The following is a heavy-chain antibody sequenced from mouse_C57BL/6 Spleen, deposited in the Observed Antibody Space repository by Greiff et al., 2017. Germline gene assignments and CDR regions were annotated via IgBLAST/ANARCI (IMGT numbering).Heavy chain of an antibody. V-gene: IGHV1-53*01. J-gene: IGHJ1*03. D-gene: IGHD1-1*01. CDR3: ARSDYYGSSPYWYFDV. CDR1: GYTFTSYW. CDR2: INPSNGGT. Sequence: QVQLQQPGTELVKPGASVKLSCKASGYTFTSYWMHWVKQRPGQGLEWIGNINPSNGGTNYNEKLKSKATLTVDKSSSTAYMQLSSLKSEDSAVYYCARSDYYGSSPYWYFDVWGTGTTVTVSS.